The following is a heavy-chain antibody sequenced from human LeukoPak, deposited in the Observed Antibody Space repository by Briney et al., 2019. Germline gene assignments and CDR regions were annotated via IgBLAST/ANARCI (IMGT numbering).Heavy chain of an antibody. J-gene: IGHJ3*02. CDR3: ARQVSYIAVAGPRDDAFDI. CDR2: INHGGST. V-gene: IGHV4-34*01. D-gene: IGHD6-19*01. Sequence: PSETLSLTCAVYGGSFSGYYWSWIRQPPGKGLEWIGEINHGGSTNYNPSLKSRVTISVDTSKNQFSLKLKSVTAADTAVYYCARQVSYIAVAGPRDDAFDIWGQGTMITVSS. CDR1: GGSFSGYY.